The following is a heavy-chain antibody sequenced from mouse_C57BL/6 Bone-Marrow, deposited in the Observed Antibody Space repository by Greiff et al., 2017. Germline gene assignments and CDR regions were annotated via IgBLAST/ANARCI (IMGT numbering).Heavy chain of an antibody. Sequence: VQLKESGAELVRPGTSVKMSCKASGYTFTNYWIGWAKQRPGHGLEWIGDIYPGGGYTNYNEKFKGKATLTADKSSSTAYMQFSSLTSEDSAIYYCARYYYGSSYFDYWGQGTTLTVSS. J-gene: IGHJ2*01. CDR1: GYTFTNYW. CDR2: IYPGGGYT. CDR3: ARYYYGSSYFDY. D-gene: IGHD1-1*01. V-gene: IGHV1-63*01.